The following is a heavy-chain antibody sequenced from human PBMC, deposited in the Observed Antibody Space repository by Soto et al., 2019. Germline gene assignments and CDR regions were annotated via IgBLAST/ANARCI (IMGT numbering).Heavy chain of an antibody. D-gene: IGHD1-26*01. Sequence: SVKVSCNASGGTFSSYAISWVLQAPGQGLEWMGGIIPIFGTANYAQKFQGRVTITADKSTSTAYMELSSLRSEDTAVYYCARAPFIVGATIYYYYGMDVWGQGTTVTVSS. CDR3: ARAPFIVGATIYYYYGMDV. CDR1: GGTFSSYA. J-gene: IGHJ6*02. V-gene: IGHV1-69*06. CDR2: IIPIFGTA.